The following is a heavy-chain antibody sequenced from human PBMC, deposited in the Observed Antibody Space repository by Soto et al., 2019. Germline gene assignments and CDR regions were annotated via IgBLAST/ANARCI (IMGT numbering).Heavy chain of an antibody. CDR1: GGTFSSYT. V-gene: IGHV1-69*02. D-gene: IGHD5-12*01. CDR3: ARSYVDIVAMLDY. J-gene: IGHJ4*02. Sequence: ASVKVSCKASGGTFSSYTISWVRQAPGQGLEWMGRIIPILGIANYAQKFQGRVTITADKSTSTAYVELSSLRSEDTAVYYCARSYVDIVAMLDYWGQGTLVTVSS. CDR2: IIPILGIA.